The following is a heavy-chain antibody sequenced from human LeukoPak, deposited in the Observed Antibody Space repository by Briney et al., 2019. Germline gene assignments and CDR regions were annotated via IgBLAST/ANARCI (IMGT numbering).Heavy chain of an antibody. D-gene: IGHD3-10*02. V-gene: IGHV3-30*18. CDR3: AKGYLFV. CDR1: GFTFSSYG. Sequence: PGGSLRLSCAASGFTFSSYGMHWVRQAPGKGPEWVAVISYDGSNKYYADSVKGRFTISRDNSKNTLYLQMNSLRAEDTAVYYCAKGYLFVWGQGTLVTVSS. CDR2: ISYDGSNK. J-gene: IGHJ4*02.